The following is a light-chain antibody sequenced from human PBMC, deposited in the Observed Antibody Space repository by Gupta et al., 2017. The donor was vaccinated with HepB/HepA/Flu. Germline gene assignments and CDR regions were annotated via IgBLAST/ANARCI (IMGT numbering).Light chain of an antibody. V-gene: IGKV3-11*01. CDR1: QSIGSF. CDR2: GVS. J-gene: IGKJ4*01. CDR3: QQCSTWPLT. Sequence: EIVLTQSPATLSLSPGERAALSCRASQSIGSFLAWYQQKPGQSPRLLMYGVSNRATGIPDRFSGSGSGTDFILTISSLEPDDFAVYYCQQCSTWPLTFGGGTKVEIK.